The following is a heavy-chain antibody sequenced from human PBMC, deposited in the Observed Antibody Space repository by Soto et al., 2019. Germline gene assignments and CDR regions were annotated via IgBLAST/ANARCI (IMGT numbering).Heavy chain of an antibody. J-gene: IGHJ5*02. CDR3: SSVGDGSIVLRDNWFDP. D-gene: IGHD2-21*01. CDR1: GFSFRNYR. V-gene: IGHV3-21*01. Sequence: EVQVVEYGGGLVKPGESLRLSCAASGFSFRNYRMNWVRQAPGKGLEWVSSIGGRSNDIYYGYSVRGRFTISRDNAKNSVYLQMNSLRAEDTAICYCSSVGDGSIVLRDNWFDPWGQGTLVTVSS. CDR2: IGGRSNDI.